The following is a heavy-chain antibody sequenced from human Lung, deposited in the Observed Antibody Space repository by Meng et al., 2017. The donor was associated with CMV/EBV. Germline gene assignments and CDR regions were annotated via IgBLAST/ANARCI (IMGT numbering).Heavy chain of an antibody. D-gene: IGHD2-2*02. J-gene: IGHJ6*02. CDR2: INHSGST. Sequence: SXTLSLTCAVYGGSFSGYYWSWIRQPPGKGLEWIGEINHSGSTNYNPSLKSRVTISVDTSKNQFSLKLSSVTAADTAVYYCARELGYCSSTSCYTYYYYGMDVWGQGXTVTV. V-gene: IGHV4-34*01. CDR1: GGSFSGYY. CDR3: ARELGYCSSTSCYTYYYYGMDV.